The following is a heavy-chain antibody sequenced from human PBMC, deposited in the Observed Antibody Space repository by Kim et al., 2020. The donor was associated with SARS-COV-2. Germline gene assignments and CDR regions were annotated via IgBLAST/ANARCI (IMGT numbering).Heavy chain of an antibody. Sequence: GGSLRLSCAASGFTFSSYGMHWVRQAPGKGLEWVAVIWYDGSNKYYADSVKGRFTISRDNSKNTLYLQMNSLRAEDTAVYYCARDGVDYSNPTLKWDYYGMDVWGQGTTVTVSS. V-gene: IGHV3-33*01. J-gene: IGHJ6*02. CDR3: ARDGVDYSNPTLKWDYYGMDV. CDR1: GFTFSSYG. D-gene: IGHD4-4*01. CDR2: IWYDGSNK.